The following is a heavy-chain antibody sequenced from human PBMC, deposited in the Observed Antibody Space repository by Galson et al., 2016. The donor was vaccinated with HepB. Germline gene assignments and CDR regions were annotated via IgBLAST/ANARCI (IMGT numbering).Heavy chain of an antibody. J-gene: IGHJ6*02. Sequence: SVKVSCKASGSTFNVYFVHWVRQAPGQGLEWMGIINPSGGSTSYAQKFQGRVTMTRDTSTSTVYMELRSLRSEDTAVYYCARDPCGGDCYSPYRCYYYDMDVWGQGTTVTVSS. CDR2: INPSGGST. CDR1: GSTFNVYF. D-gene: IGHD2-21*02. CDR3: ARDPCGGDCYSPYRCYYYDMDV. V-gene: IGHV1-46*02.